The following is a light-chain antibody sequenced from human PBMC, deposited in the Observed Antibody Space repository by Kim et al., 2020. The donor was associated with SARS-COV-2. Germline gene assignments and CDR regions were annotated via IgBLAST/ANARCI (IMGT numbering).Light chain of an antibody. CDR3: QQRSRPPLT. Sequence: LAQWEVATPPCRTGQSVATDLAWFKQSPGHPPRLLIFGASNRATGVPARFSGSGSGTDFTLTISSLETEDFAVYYCQQRSRPPLTFGGGTKVDIK. CDR2: GAS. CDR1: QSVATD. J-gene: IGKJ4*01. V-gene: IGKV3-11*01.